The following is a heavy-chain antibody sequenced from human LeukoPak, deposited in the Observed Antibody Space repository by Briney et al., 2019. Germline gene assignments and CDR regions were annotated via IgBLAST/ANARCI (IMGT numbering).Heavy chain of an antibody. Sequence: GGSLRLSCVVSGFNLSTRWMHWVRQPPGKGLVWVSRITIDGTSTAYADSVKGRFTISRDNAKNSLYLQMNSLRVEDTAFYYCARNSGANVYTYSFQYWGRGTLVTVPS. CDR1: GFNLSTRW. V-gene: IGHV3-74*01. CDR2: ITIDGTST. D-gene: IGHD1-26*01. CDR3: ARNSGANVYTYSFQY. J-gene: IGHJ4*02.